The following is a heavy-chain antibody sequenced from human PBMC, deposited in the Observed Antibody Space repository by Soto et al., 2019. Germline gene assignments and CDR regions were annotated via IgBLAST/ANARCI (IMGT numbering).Heavy chain of an antibody. Sequence: QVQLVQSGAEVKKPGASVKVSYKASGYTFTSYAMHWVRQAPGQRLEWMGWINAGNGNTKYSQKFQGRVTITRDTSASTAYMELSSLRSEDTAVYYCARDLHFPTLYYWGQGTLVTVSS. CDR1: GYTFTSYA. V-gene: IGHV1-3*01. CDR3: ARDLHFPTLYY. J-gene: IGHJ4*02. CDR2: INAGNGNT.